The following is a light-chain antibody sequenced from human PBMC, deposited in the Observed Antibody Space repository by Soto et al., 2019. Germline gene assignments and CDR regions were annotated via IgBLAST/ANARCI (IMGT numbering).Light chain of an antibody. CDR3: QQRSSWPIT. V-gene: IGKV3-11*01. J-gene: IGKJ5*01. Sequence: EIVLTQSPATLSLSPGERAPLSCRASQSVSSYLAWYQQKPGQAPRLLIYDASNRATGIPARFSGSGSGTDFTLTISSLEPEDFAVYYCQQRSSWPITFGQGTRLEIK. CDR2: DAS. CDR1: QSVSSY.